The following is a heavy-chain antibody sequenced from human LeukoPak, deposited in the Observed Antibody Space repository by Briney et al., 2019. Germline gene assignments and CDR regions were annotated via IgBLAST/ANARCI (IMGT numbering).Heavy chain of an antibody. CDR3: ARASRLSSLGYYYGMDV. CDR2: ISYDGSDK. J-gene: IGHJ6*02. D-gene: IGHD2-2*01. CDR1: GFTFSKYA. V-gene: IGHV3-30*04. Sequence: SGGSLRLSCAAFGFTFSKYAIHWVRQAPGKGLEWVAVISYDGSDKYFADSVKGRFTISRDNSKNTLYLQMNSLRREDTAVYYCARASRLSSLGYYYGMDVWGQGTTVTVSS.